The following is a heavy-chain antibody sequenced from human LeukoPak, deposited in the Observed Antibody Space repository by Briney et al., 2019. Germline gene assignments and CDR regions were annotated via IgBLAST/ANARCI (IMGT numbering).Heavy chain of an antibody. CDR1: GGSFSGYY. Sequence: SETLSLTCAVYGGSFSGYYWSWIRQPPGKGLEWIGEINHSGSTNYNPSLKSRVTISVDTSKNQFSLKLSSVTAADTAVYYCARYVVVVVPAAPGYFDYWGQGTLVTVSS. V-gene: IGHV4-34*01. CDR3: ARYVVVVVPAAPGYFDY. D-gene: IGHD2-2*01. J-gene: IGHJ4*02. CDR2: INHSGST.